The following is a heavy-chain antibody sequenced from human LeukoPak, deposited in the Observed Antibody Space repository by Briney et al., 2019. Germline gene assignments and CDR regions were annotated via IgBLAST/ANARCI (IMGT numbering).Heavy chain of an antibody. CDR3: ARGGGLDV. D-gene: IGHD3-16*01. Sequence: GGSLRLSCAASGFTSSSYWMNWARQAPGKGLEWVASINHNGNVNYYVDSVKGRFTISRDNAKNSLYLQMSNLRAEDTAVYFCARGGGLDVWGQGATVTVSS. J-gene: IGHJ6*02. CDR2: INHNGNVN. CDR1: GFTSSSYW. V-gene: IGHV3-7*03.